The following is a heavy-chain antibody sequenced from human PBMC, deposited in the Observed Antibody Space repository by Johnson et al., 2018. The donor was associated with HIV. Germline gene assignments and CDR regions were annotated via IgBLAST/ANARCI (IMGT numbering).Heavy chain of an antibody. CDR3: I. Sequence: QVQLVESGGSLVKPGGSLRLSCAASGFMFSNYYMSWIRQAQGKGLERVSYISSGFATIHYADSVKGRSTMRAEHTAVYYCARDLPSSGPDNGDAFDIWGQGTMVTVSS. CDR1: GFMFSNYY. CDR2: ISSGFATI. D-gene: IGHD3-22*01. J-gene: IGHJ3*02. V-gene: IGHV3-11*01.